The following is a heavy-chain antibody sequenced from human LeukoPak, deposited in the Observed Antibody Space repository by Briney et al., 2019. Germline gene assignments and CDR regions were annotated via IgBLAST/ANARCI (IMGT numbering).Heavy chain of an antibody. CDR1: GYTFTGYY. D-gene: IGHD2-15*01. CDR2: INPNSGGT. J-gene: IGHJ4*02. CDR3: ARGYCSGGSCYYDY. Sequence: ASVKVSCKASGYTFTGYYMHWVRQAPGQGLEWMGWINPNSGGTNYAQKFQGRVTMTRDTSISTAYMELSRLRSDDTAVYYCARGYCSGGSCYYDYWGQGTLVTVSS. V-gene: IGHV1-2*02.